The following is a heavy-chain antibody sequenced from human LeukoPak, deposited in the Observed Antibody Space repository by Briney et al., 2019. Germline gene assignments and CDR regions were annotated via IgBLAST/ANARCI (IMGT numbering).Heavy chain of an antibody. D-gene: IGHD3-9*01. J-gene: IGHJ4*02. CDR2: ISSSGSYI. CDR1: GFTFSSYS. Sequence: GGSLGLSCAASGFTFSSYSMNWVRQAPGKGLEWVSSISSSGSYIYYADSVKGRFTISRDNAKNSMYLQMNSLRAEDTAVYYCARGALYDDILTGIDYWGQGTLVTASP. CDR3: ARGALYDDILTGIDY. V-gene: IGHV3-21*01.